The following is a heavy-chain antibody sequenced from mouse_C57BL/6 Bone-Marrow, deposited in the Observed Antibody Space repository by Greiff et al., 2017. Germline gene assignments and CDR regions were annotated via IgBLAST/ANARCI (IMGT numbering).Heavy chain of an antibody. CDR3: ARDATYYGNYEGFAY. D-gene: IGHD2-10*01. CDR2: SRNKANDYTT. CDR1: GFTFSDFY. V-gene: IGHV7-1*01. J-gene: IGHJ3*01. Sequence: EVKVVESGGGLVQSGRSLRLSCATSGFTFSDFYMEWVRQAPGKGLEWIAASRNKANDYTTEYSASVKGRFIVSRDTSQSILYLQMNALRAEDTAIYYCARDATYYGNYEGFAYWGQGTLVTVSA.